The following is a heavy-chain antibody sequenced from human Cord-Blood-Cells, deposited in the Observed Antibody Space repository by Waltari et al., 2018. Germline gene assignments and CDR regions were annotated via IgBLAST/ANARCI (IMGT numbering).Heavy chain of an antibody. CDR1: GYTFTGYY. D-gene: IGHD3-10*01. J-gene: IGHJ1*01. CDR3: AEGGSGSYYNEYFQH. V-gene: IGHV1-2*06. Sequence: QVQLVQPGAEVKKPGASVKVSCKASGYTFTGYYMHWVRQAPGQGLEWMGRIKPNSGGTNYAQKCQGRVTMTRDTSISTAYMELSRLGSEETAEYYCAEGGSGSYYNEYFQHWGQGTLVTVSS. CDR2: IKPNSGGT.